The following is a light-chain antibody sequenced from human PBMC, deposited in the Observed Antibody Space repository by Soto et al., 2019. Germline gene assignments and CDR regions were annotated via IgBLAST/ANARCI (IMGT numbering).Light chain of an antibody. V-gene: IGLV2-18*01. J-gene: IGLJ3*02. CDR3: SLYTSSSTWV. Sequence: QSALTQPPSVSGSPGQSVTISCTGTSSDVGSHNRVSWYQQPPGTAPKLMIYEVSNRPSGVPDRFSGSKSGNTASLTISGLQAEDEADYYCSLYTSSSTWVFGGGTKLTVL. CDR1: SSDVGSHNR. CDR2: EVS.